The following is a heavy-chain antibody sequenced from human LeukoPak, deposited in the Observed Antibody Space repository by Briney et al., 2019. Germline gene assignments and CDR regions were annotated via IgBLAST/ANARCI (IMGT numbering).Heavy chain of an antibody. J-gene: IGHJ4*02. CDR2: IYYSGST. D-gene: IGHD3-22*01. CDR1: GGSISSGGYY. CDR3: ARVIYYDSSGYYVDH. Sequence: SQTLSLTCTVSGGSISSGGYYWSWIRQHPGKSLEWIGYIYYSGSTYYNPSLKSRVTISVDTSKNQFSLKLSSMTAADTAVYYCARVIYYDSSGYYVDHWGQGTLVTVSS. V-gene: IGHV4-31*03.